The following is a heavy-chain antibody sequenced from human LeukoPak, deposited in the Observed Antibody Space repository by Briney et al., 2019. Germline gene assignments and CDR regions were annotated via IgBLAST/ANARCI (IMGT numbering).Heavy chain of an antibody. V-gene: IGHV4-31*03. CDR3: ARVVHHQLLFYWFDP. CDR2: IYYSGST. Sequence: SETLSLTCTVSGGSISSGGYYWSWICQHPGKGLEWIGYIYYSGSTYYNPSLKSRVTISVDTSKNQFSLKLSSVTAADTAVYYCARVVHHQLLFYWFDPWGQGTLVTVSS. J-gene: IGHJ5*02. D-gene: IGHD2-2*01. CDR1: GGSISSGGYY.